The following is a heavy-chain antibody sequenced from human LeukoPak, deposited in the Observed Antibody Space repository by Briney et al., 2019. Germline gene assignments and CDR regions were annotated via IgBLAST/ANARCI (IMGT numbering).Heavy chain of an antibody. Sequence: PSETLSLTCTVSGGSISSYYWSWIRQPAGKGLEWIGRIYTSGSTNYNPSLKSRVTMSVDTSKNQFSLKLSSVTAADTAVYYCARDGYYYDSSGSHYMDVWGKGTTVTVFS. CDR3: ARDGYYYDSSGSHYMDV. CDR1: GGSISSYY. D-gene: IGHD3-22*01. V-gene: IGHV4-4*07. J-gene: IGHJ6*03. CDR2: IYTSGST.